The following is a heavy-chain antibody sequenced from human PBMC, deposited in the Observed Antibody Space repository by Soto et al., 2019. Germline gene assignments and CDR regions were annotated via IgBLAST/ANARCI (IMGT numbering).Heavy chain of an antibody. CDR3: ARGVLLLFGELWDWFDP. Sequence: SETLSLTCAVYGGSFSGYYWSWIRQPPGKGLEWIGEINHSGSTNYNPSLKSRVTISVDTSKNQFSLKLSSVTAADTAVYYCARGVLLLFGELWDWFDPWGQGTLVTVSS. J-gene: IGHJ5*02. V-gene: IGHV4-34*01. CDR2: INHSGST. D-gene: IGHD3-10*01. CDR1: GGSFSGYY.